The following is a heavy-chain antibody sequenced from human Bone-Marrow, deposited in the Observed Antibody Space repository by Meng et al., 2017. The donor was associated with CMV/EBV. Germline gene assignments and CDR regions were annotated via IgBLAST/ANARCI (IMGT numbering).Heavy chain of an antibody. CDR1: GGSFSGYY. CDR2: INHSGST. CDR3: ARGRGVRLPLGYYYYYGMDV. D-gene: IGHD3-10*01. Sequence: GSLRLSCAVYGGSFSGYYWSWIRQPPGKGLEWIGEINHSGSTNYNPSLKSRVTISVDTSKNQFSLKLSSVTAADTAVYYCARGRGVRLPLGYYYYYGMDVWGQGTTVTVSS. J-gene: IGHJ6*02. V-gene: IGHV4-34*01.